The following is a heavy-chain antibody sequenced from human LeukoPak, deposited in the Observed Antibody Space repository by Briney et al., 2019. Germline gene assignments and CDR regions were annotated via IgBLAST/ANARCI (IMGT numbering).Heavy chain of an antibody. J-gene: IGHJ4*02. CDR1: GYTMYSGYY. Sequence: SETLSLTCNVSGYTMYSGYYWSWIRQTPGDGLEWIGETTHSGSTDYNPSLKSRVSVSVDTSKNQFSLRLTSVTAADTAVYYCARGPAYSWLRSGSVCFFDFWGQGVLVTVSS. D-gene: IGHD3-10*01. V-gene: IGHV4-34*01. CDR2: TTHSGST. CDR3: ARGPAYSWLRSGSVCFFDF.